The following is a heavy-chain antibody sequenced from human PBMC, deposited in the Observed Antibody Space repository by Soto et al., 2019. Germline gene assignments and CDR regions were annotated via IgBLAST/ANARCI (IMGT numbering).Heavy chain of an antibody. CDR3: AIDPYSSSWYNWFDP. J-gene: IGHJ5*02. D-gene: IGHD6-13*01. CDR2: IWYDGSNK. V-gene: IGHV3-33*01. Sequence: QVQLVESGGGVVQPGRSLRLSCAASGFTFSSYGMHWFRQAPGKGLEWVAVIWYDGSNKYYADSVKGRFTISRDNSKNTLYLHMHSLRAEDTAVYYCAIDPYSSSWYNWFDPWGQGTLVTGSS. CDR1: GFTFSSYG.